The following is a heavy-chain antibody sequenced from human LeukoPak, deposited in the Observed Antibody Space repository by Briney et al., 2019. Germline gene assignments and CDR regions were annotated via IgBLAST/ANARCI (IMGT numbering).Heavy chain of an antibody. D-gene: IGHD4-23*01. Sequence: SQTLSLTCTVSGGSISSGSYYWSWIRQPAGKGLEWIGRIYTSGSTNYNPSLKSRVTISVDTSKNQFSLKLSSVTAADTAVYYCARALGGMVTNAFDIWGQGTLVTVSS. V-gene: IGHV4-61*02. CDR1: GGSISSGSYY. CDR2: IYTSGST. CDR3: ARALGGMVTNAFDI. J-gene: IGHJ3*02.